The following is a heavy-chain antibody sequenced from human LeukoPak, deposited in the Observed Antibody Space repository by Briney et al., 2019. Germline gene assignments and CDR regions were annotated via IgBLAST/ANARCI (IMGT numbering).Heavy chain of an antibody. J-gene: IGHJ4*02. D-gene: IGHD6-19*01. CDR1: GFTVSSNY. CDR2: ISGSGGST. V-gene: IGHV3-23*01. CDR3: AKCSVAGTETFDY. Sequence: GGSLRLSCAASGFTVSSNYMSRVRQAPGKGLEWVSAISGSGGSTYYADSVKGRFTISRDNSKNTLYLQMNSLRAEDTAVYYCAKCSVAGTETFDYWGQGTLVTVSS.